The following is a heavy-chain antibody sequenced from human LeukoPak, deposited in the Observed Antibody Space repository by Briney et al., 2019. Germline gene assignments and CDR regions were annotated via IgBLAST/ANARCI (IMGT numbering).Heavy chain of an antibody. CDR2: INPNSGGT. CDR1: GYTFTGYY. V-gene: IGHV1-2*04. CDR3: ARGSSSSGYYRDYWYFDL. Sequence: ASVNVSCKASGYTFTGYYMHWVRQAPGQGLEWMGWINPNSGGTNYAQKFQGWVTMTRDTSISTAYMELSRLRSDDTAVYYCARGSSSSGYYRDYWYFDLWGRGTLVTVSS. D-gene: IGHD3-22*01. J-gene: IGHJ2*01.